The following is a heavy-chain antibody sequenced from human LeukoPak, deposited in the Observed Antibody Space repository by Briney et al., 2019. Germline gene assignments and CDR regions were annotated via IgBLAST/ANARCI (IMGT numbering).Heavy chain of an antibody. D-gene: IGHD6-19*01. CDR2: ISGSGGST. CDR3: AKQGGSGWYHWSRGFDY. Sequence: GGSLRLSCAASGFTFSSYAMSWVRQAPGKGLEWVSAISGSGGSTYYADSVKGRFTISGDNSKNTLYLQMNSLRAEDTAVYYCAKQGGSGWYHWSRGFDYWGQGTLVTVSS. CDR1: GFTFSSYA. V-gene: IGHV3-23*01. J-gene: IGHJ4*02.